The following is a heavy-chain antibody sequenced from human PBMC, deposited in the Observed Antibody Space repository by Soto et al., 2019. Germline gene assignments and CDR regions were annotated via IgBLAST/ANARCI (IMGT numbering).Heavy chain of an antibody. CDR1: GVSVNSGSFD. CDR2: GSYSGTT. V-gene: IGHV4-61*01. CDR3: ARGATVTQYDY. J-gene: IGHJ4*02. D-gene: IGHD4-17*01. Sequence: SETLSLTCTVSGVSVNSGSFDWAWIRQPPGKGLEWIGFGSYSGTTNYKPSLKSRVTISVDTSRSQISLKVTSLTAADTAVYYCARGATVTQYDYWGQGTLVTVSS.